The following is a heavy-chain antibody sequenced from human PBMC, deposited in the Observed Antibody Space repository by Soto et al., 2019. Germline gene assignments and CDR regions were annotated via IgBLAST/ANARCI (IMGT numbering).Heavy chain of an antibody. D-gene: IGHD6-13*01. V-gene: IGHV3-33*01. CDR3: ARGMETAGGTFRFDP. CDR1: GFTFSSYA. CDR2: IWYDGSNK. J-gene: IGHJ5*02. Sequence: QVQLVESGGGVVQPGRSLRLSCAASGFTFSSYAMHWVRQAPGKGLDWVAVIWYDGSNKYYTDSVKGRFTISRDNSKNTVFLQMNSLRGEDTAVYHCARGMETAGGTFRFDPWGQGTLVTVST.